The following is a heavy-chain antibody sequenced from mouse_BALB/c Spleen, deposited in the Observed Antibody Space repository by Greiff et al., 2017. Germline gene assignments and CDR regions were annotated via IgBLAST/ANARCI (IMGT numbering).Heavy chain of an antibody. J-gene: IGHJ4*01. CDR3: ARGGIYYDYDDAMDY. D-gene: IGHD2-4*01. V-gene: IGHV5-6-4*01. Sequence: EVHLVESGGGLVKPGGSLKLSCAASGFTFSSYTMSWVRQTPEKRLEWVATISSGGSYTYYPDSVKGRFTISRDNAKNTLYLQMSSLKSEDTAMYYCARGGIYYDYDDAMDYWGQGTSVTVSS. CDR1: GFTFSSYT. CDR2: ISSGGSYT.